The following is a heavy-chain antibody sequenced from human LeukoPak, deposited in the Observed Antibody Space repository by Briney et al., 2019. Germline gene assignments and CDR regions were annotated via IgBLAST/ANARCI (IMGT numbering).Heavy chain of an antibody. V-gene: IGHV3-23*01. CDR3: AKDQLWFGELPTFDY. D-gene: IGHD3-10*01. CDR2: ISGSGGST. CDR1: GFTFSSYA. Sequence: GGSLRLSCAASGFTFSSYAMSWVRQAPGKGLEWVSAISGSGGSTYYADSVEGRFTISRDNSKNTLYLQMNSLRAEDTAVYYCAKDQLWFGELPTFDYWGQGTLVTVSS. J-gene: IGHJ4*02.